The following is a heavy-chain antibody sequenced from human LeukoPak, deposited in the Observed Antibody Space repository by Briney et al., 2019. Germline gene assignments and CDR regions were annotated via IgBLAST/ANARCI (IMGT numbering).Heavy chain of an antibody. CDR3: AREISGATRYNWFDP. D-gene: IGHD1-1*01. V-gene: IGHV3-48*01. CDR2: ISSSSSTI. Sequence: PGGSLRLSCAASGFTFSSYSMNWVRQAPGKGLEWVSYISSSSSTIYYADSVKGRLTISRDNAKNSLYLQMNSLRAEDTAVYYCAREISGATRYNWFDPWGQGTLVTVSS. CDR1: GFTFSSYS. J-gene: IGHJ5*02.